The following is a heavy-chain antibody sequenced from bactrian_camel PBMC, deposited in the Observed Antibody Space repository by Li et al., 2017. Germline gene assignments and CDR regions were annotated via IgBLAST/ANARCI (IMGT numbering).Heavy chain of an antibody. CDR1: GFTFSTFSRTYY. V-gene: IGHV3-2*01. D-gene: IGHD3*01. J-gene: IGHJ4*01. CDR3: AKGTGVWFDSEYEY. CDR2: IYTGGSIT. Sequence: VQLVESGGGLVQPGGSLRLSCATSGFTFSTFSRTYYMNWVRQAPGKGLEWVASIYTGGSITYYSDSLKGRFTISRDNAKNTLYLQLNSLKTEDTAIYYCAKGTGVWFDSEYEYWGQGTQFTVS.